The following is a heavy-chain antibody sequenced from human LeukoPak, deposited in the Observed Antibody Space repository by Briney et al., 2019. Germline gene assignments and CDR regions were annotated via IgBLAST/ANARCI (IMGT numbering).Heavy chain of an antibody. CDR1: GDSINSYS. J-gene: IGHJ6*02. Sequence: PSETLSLTCTVSGDSINSYSWTWIRQAPGKGLQWIGHIYTSGSTKHNPSLKSRVTISVDTARNQFSLKLSSVTAADTAVYYCARAVPDRLNDALYGMDVWGQGPTVSVSS. CDR2: IYTSGST. V-gene: IGHV4-4*09. CDR3: ARAVPDRLNDALYGMDV.